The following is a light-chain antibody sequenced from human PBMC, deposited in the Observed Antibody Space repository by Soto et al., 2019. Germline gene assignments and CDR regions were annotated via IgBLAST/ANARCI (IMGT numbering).Light chain of an antibody. CDR3: LLSYSGPVV. Sequence: QAVVTQEPSLTVSPGGTVTLTCGSSTGAVTSGHYPYWFQQKPGQAPRTLICDTSNKHSWTPARFSGSLLGGKAALTLSGAQPEDEAEYYCLLSYSGPVVFGGGTKLTVL. CDR1: TGAVTSGHY. CDR2: DTS. J-gene: IGLJ2*01. V-gene: IGLV7-46*01.